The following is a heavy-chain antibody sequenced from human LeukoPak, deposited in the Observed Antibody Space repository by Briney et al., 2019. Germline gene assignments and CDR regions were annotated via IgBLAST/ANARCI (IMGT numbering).Heavy chain of an antibody. V-gene: IGHV1-24*01. CDR3: ATGQWLAIRNNWFDP. CDR1: GYTLTELS. CDR2: FDPEDGET. Sequence: ASVKVSCKVSGYTLTELSMHWVRQAPGKGLEWMGGFDPEDGETIYAQKFQGRVTMTEDTSTDTAHMELSSLRSEDTAVYYCATGQWLAIRNNWFDPWGQGTLVTVSS. J-gene: IGHJ5*02. D-gene: IGHD6-19*01.